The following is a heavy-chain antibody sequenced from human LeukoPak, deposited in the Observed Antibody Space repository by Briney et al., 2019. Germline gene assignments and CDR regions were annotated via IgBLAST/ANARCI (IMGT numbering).Heavy chain of an antibody. V-gene: IGHV3-9*01. Sequence: GGSLRLSCAASGFNFVDYAMHWVRQVPGKGLEWVSGISYNSGTIVYADSVKGRFTISRDNARNSLFLQMNSLRAEDTAVYYCARDLGQYYDTGDNWFDPWGQGTLVTVSS. CDR1: GFNFVDYA. CDR2: ISYNSGTI. J-gene: IGHJ5*02. CDR3: ARDLGQYYDTGDNWFDP. D-gene: IGHD3-22*01.